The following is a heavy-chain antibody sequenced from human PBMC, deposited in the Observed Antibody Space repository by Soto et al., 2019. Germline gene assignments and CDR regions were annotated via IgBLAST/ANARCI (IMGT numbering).Heavy chain of an antibody. J-gene: IGHJ5*02. CDR3: ARDLGDYGDYNWFDP. Sequence: SETLSLTCTVSGGSISSGGYYWSWIRQHPGKGLEWIGYIYYSWSTYYNPSLKSRVTISVDTSKNQFSLKLSSVTAADTAVYYCARDLGDYGDYNWFDPWGQGTLVTVSS. CDR1: GGSISSGGYY. D-gene: IGHD4-17*01. V-gene: IGHV4-31*03. CDR2: IYYSWST.